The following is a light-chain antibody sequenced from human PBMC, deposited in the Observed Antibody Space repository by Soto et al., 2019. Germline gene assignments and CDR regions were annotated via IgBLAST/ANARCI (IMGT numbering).Light chain of an antibody. CDR1: QSVSTF. CDR3: QKSGDWPPIT. Sequence: EIVSTQSPSTASSSPEARPILSCRASQSVSTFLAWFQQKPGQPPRLLIYNASNRTTGIPARFSGSGSGTDFTLTIRSLEPEDLAVYYCQKSGDWPPITVGNGKRLAIK. J-gene: IGKJ5*01. V-gene: IGKV3-11*01. CDR2: NAS.